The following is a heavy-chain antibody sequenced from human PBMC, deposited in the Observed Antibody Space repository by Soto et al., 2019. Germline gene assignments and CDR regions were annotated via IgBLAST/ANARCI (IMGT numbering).Heavy chain of an antibody. CDR1: GYTFTSYY. V-gene: IGHV1-46*01. CDR2: INPSGGST. Sequence: GASVKVSCKASGYTFTSYYMHWVRQAPGQGLEWMGIINPSGGSTSYAQKFQGRVTMTRDTSTSTVYMELSSLRSEDTAVYYCAGVPSRIAIFGVAPYFDYWGQGTLVTVSS. CDR3: AGVPSRIAIFGVAPYFDY. J-gene: IGHJ4*02. D-gene: IGHD3-3*01.